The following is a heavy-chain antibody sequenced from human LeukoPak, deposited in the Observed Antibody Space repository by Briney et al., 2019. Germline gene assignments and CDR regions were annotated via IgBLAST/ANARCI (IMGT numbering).Heavy chain of an antibody. J-gene: IGHJ4*02. CDR2: ISDRSSHI. CDR3: ARDPLAVAGNPDY. Sequence: GGSLRLSCAAFGFTFSRYWMHWVRQAPGKGLEWVSSISDRSSHIYHADSVKGRFTISRDNAKNSLYLQMNSLRAEDTAVYYCARDPLAVAGNPDYWGQGTLVTVSS. CDR1: GFTFSRYW. V-gene: IGHV3-21*01. D-gene: IGHD6-19*01.